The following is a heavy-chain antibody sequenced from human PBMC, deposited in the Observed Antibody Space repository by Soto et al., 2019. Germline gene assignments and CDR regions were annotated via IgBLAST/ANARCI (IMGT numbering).Heavy chain of an antibody. CDR2: IYYIGAY. Sequence: SETLSLTCSVSGASVSSYYWSWVRQPPGKGLEWIGYIYYIGAYNYNPSLKSRVTISVDTSKNQFSLKLTSVTAADTAVYYCARTHETRDWLDPCGQGTLVTVSS. CDR1: GASVSSYY. J-gene: IGHJ5*02. CDR3: ARTHETRDWLDP. D-gene: IGHD1-7*01. V-gene: IGHV4-59*02.